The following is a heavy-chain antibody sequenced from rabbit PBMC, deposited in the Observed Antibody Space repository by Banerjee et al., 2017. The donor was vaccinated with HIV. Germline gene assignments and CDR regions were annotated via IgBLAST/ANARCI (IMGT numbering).Heavy chain of an antibody. Sequence: QEQLVESGGGLVQPEGSLTLTCTASGFSFSSSYYMCWVRQAPGKGLKWIACIYGGSSGSTYYASWAKGRFTISKTSSTTVTLQMTSLTAADTATYFCARWDTYDDYGDLTRLDLWGQGTLVTVS. D-gene: IGHD2-1*01. V-gene: IGHV1S45*01. CDR3: ARWDTYDDYGDLTRLDL. J-gene: IGHJ3*01. CDR2: IYGGSSGST. CDR1: GFSFSSSYY.